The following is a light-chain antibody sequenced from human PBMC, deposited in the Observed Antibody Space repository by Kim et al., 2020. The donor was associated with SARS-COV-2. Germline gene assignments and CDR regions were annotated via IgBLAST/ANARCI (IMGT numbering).Light chain of an antibody. CDR1: QSVSSSY. CDR3: QQYGISPGT. CDR2: GAS. Sequence: SPGEGATLSCRASQSVSSSYLAWYQQKPGQAPRLLIYGASSRATGIPDRFIGSGSGTDFTLTISRLEPEDFAVYYCQQYGISPGTFGQGTKVDIK. V-gene: IGKV3-20*01. J-gene: IGKJ1*01.